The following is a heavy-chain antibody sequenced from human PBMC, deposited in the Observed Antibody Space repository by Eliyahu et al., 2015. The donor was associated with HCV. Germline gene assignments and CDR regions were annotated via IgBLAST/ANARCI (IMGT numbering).Heavy chain of an antibody. V-gene: IGHV4-59*01. CDR2: IHYSGST. J-gene: IGHJ5*02. D-gene: IGHD6-19*01. CDR3: ASGGGGIAVTGTGGWFDP. CDR1: GGSITTYS. Sequence: QVQLQESGPGLVKPSETLSLTCTVSGGSITTYSWSWIRQPPGKGLEWIGDIHYSGSTNYNPSLKSRVTISIDTSKNQFSLNLTSVTAADTAMYYCASGGGGIAVTGTGGWFDPWGQGTLVTVSS.